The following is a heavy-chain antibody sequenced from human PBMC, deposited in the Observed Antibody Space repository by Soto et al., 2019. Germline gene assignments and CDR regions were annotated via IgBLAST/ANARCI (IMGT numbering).Heavy chain of an antibody. D-gene: IGHD1-1*01. Sequence: EVQLVESGGGLIQPGGSLRLSCAVSGFTVSNNYMSWVRQAPGKGLEGVSVIYSGGYTAYGDSVKGRFTISRDNSKNTLYLHMRSLRPEDTAMYYCVNTRGLIDYWGQGTLVTVSS. J-gene: IGHJ4*02. CDR2: IYSGGYT. V-gene: IGHV3-53*01. CDR1: GFTVSNNY. CDR3: VNTRGLIDY.